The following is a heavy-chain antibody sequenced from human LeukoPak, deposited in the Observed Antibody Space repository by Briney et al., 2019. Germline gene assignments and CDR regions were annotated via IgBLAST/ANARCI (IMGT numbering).Heavy chain of an antibody. J-gene: IGHJ3*02. Sequence: RGSLRLSCAAAGFTFSSYGIHWVRQAPGKGLEWVAFISYDGSNKYYADSVKGRFTISRDNSKNTLYLQMNSLRPEDTAVYYCARDRVVGLGIDNAFDIWGHGTMVTVSS. CDR2: ISYDGSNK. CDR1: GFTFSSYG. D-gene: IGHD2-15*01. V-gene: IGHV3-30*03. CDR3: ARDRVVGLGIDNAFDI.